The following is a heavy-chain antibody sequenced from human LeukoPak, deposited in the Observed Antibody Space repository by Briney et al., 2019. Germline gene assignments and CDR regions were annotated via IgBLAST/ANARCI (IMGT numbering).Heavy chain of an antibody. D-gene: IGHD3-10*01. CDR3: ARTYGAWAYYFDY. Sequence: PSETLSLTCTVSRGSISRNNYYWAWIRQPPGKGLEWIGSVYHSGSTYYNPSLRSRVTISVDTSKNQVSLKLTSVTAADSAVYFCARTYGAWAYYFDYWGQGTLATVSS. V-gene: IGHV4-39*01. CDR2: VYHSGST. J-gene: IGHJ4*02. CDR1: RGSISRNNYY.